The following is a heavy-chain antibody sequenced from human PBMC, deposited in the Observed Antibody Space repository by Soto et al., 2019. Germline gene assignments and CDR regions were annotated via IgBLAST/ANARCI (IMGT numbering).Heavy chain of an antibody. V-gene: IGHV3-9*01. D-gene: IGHD3-3*01. CDR3: AREIERLLGY. CDR1: GFTFDDYA. J-gene: IGHJ4*02. Sequence: GGSLRLSCAVSGFTFDDYAMHWVRQAPGKGLEWVSGISWNSGSIGYADTVRGRFTISRDNAKNSLYLQMNSLRAEDTAMYYCAREIERLLGYWGQGTLVTV. CDR2: ISWNSGSI.